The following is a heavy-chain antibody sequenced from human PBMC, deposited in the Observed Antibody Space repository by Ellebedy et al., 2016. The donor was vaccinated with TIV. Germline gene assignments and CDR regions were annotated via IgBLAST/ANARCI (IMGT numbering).Heavy chain of an antibody. D-gene: IGHD3-10*01. CDR2: IYPGDSDT. V-gene: IGHV5-51*01. J-gene: IGHJ4*02. CDR1: GYSFTSYW. Sequence: GESLKISCKGSGYSFTSYWIGWVRQMPGKGLEWMGIIYPGDSDTRYSPSFQGQVTISADKSISTAYLQWSSLKASDTAMYYCARRYYYGSGGLYYFDYWGQGTLVTVSS. CDR3: ARRYYYGSGGLYYFDY.